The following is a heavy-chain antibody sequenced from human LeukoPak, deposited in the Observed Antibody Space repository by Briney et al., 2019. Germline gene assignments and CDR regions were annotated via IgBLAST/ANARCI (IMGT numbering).Heavy chain of an antibody. J-gene: IGHJ3*02. V-gene: IGHV7-4-1*02. D-gene: IGHD3-22*01. CDR2: INTNTGNP. CDR1: GYTFTSYA. Sequence: GASVKVSCKASGYTFTSYAMNWVRQAPGQGLEWMGWINTNTGNPTYAQGFTGRFVFSLDTSVSTAYLQISSLKAEDTAVYYCATSSYYPRLPFAFDIWGQGTMVTVSS. CDR3: ATSSYYPRLPFAFDI.